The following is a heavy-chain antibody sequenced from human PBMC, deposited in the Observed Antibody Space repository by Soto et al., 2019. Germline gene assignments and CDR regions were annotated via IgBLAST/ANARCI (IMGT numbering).Heavy chain of an antibody. CDR1: GGSISSYF. J-gene: IGHJ4*02. Sequence: QVQLLESGLGLVKPSETLSLTCTIYGGSISSYFWSWIRQPPGKGLEWIGYIHYSGTTVYSPSLKSRVTMSIDTSENQFTLNLTSVTAADTAVYYCARVGGDDFGDSGGFDYWGQGTLVTVSS. V-gene: IGHV4-59*01. D-gene: IGHD4-17*01. CDR3: ARVGGDDFGDSGGFDY. CDR2: IHYSGTT.